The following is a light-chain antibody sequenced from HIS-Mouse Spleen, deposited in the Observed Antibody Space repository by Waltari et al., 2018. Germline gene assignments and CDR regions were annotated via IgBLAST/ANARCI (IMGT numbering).Light chain of an antibody. Sequence: QSALTQPASVSGSPGQSITISCTGTSSDVGSYNLVSWYQQHPGKAPKLMIYEGSKRRSGVSIRFSGSKSGNTASLTIAGLQAEDEADYYCCSYAGSSTWVFGGGTKLTVL. J-gene: IGLJ3*02. CDR3: CSYAGSSTWV. CDR1: SSDVGSYNL. CDR2: EGS. V-gene: IGLV2-23*01.